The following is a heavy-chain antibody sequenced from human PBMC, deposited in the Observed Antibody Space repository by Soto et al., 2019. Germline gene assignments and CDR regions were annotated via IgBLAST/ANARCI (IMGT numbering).Heavy chain of an antibody. CDR3: ANERLRDYADY. Sequence: QVQLVESGGGVVQPGRSLRLSCAASGFTFSSYGMHWVRQAPGKGLEWVAVISYDGSNKYYADSVKGRFTISRDNSKNTLYLQMNSLRAEDTAVYYCANERLRDYADYWGQGTLVTVSS. V-gene: IGHV3-30*18. D-gene: IGHD6-25*01. CDR2: ISYDGSNK. CDR1: GFTFSSYG. J-gene: IGHJ4*02.